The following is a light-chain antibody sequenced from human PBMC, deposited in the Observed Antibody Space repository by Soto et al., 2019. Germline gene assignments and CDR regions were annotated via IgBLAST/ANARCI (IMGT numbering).Light chain of an antibody. CDR1: SSDVGSYNL. Sequence: QSVLTQPASVSGSPGQSITISCTGTSSDVGSYNLVSWYQQHPGKAPKLMIYEVSKRPSGVSNRFSGSKSGNTASLTISGLQAEDEADYYCCSYAGFKVFGGGTKVTVL. V-gene: IGLV2-23*02. CDR2: EVS. J-gene: IGLJ3*02. CDR3: CSYAGFKV.